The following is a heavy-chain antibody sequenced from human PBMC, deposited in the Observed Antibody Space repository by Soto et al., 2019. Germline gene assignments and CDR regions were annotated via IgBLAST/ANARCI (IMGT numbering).Heavy chain of an antibody. J-gene: IGHJ6*04. D-gene: IGHD3-3*01. CDR1: GFTFSSYS. Sequence: GGSLRLSCAASGFTFSSYSMNWVRQAPGKGLEWVSSISSSSSYIYYADSVKGRFTISRDNAKNSLYLQMNSLRAEDTAVYYCARPLYYDFWSGYYIPFLPDIWGKGTTVTVSS. CDR3: ARPLYYDFWSGYYIPFLPDI. CDR2: ISSSSSYI. V-gene: IGHV3-21*01.